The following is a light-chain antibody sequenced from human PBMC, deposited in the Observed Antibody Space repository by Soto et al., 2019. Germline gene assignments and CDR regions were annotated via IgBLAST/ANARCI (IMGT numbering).Light chain of an antibody. V-gene: IGKV2-28*01. CDR3: MQALQSLT. J-gene: IGKJ5*01. Sequence: EILMTHSPLTLPVTPGEPASISCRSSQSLLYNNTYNYLDWYVQKPGQSPQLLIYFGSNRAPGVPDRFSGSGSGRDFTLKINRVEAEDVGTYYCMQALQSLTFGQGTRLEIK. CDR2: FGS. CDR1: QSLLYNNTYNY.